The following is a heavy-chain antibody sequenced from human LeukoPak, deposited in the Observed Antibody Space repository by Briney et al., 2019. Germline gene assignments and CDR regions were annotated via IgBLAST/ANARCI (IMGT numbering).Heavy chain of an antibody. CDR3: ARGHNSPWDY. J-gene: IGHJ4*01. Sequence: SETLSLTCTVSGAPISPYYWSWIRQPAGKGLEWIGRIYNSGYTNYNPSLVSRVTMSLDTSKNEFSLQLSSVTAADTALYYCARGHNSPWDYWGQGMLVTVSS. CDR1: GAPISPYY. D-gene: IGHD1-14*01. CDR2: IYNSGYT. V-gene: IGHV4-4*07.